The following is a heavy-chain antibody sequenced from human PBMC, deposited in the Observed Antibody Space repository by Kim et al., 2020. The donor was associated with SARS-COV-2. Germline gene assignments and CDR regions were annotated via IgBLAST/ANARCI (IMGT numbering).Heavy chain of an antibody. D-gene: IGHD3-10*01. CDR2: ISSSGSTI. Sequence: GGSLRLSCAASGFTFSDYYMSWIRRAPGKGLEWVSYISSSGSTIYYADSVKGRFTISRDNAKNSLYLQMNSLRAEDTAVYYCARTGPPLYYYGSGSYYNGRSGMDVWGQGTTVTVSS. J-gene: IGHJ6*02. CDR3: ARTGPPLYYYGSGSYYNGRSGMDV. CDR1: GFTFSDYY. V-gene: IGHV3-11*01.